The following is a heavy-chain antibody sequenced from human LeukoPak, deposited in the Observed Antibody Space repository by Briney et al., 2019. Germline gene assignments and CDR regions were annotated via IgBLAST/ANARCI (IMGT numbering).Heavy chain of an antibody. CDR3: ARDRYDDSGYYEY. Sequence: GGSLRLSCATSGPTVRSNYMTWVRQAPGKGLEWVSFIYTDGRTYYADSVKGRFTISRDNSKNTLYLRMNGLRAEDTALYYCARDRYDDSGYYEYWGQGTLVTVSS. J-gene: IGHJ4*02. D-gene: IGHD3-22*01. V-gene: IGHV3-53*01. CDR1: GPTVRSNY. CDR2: IYTDGRT.